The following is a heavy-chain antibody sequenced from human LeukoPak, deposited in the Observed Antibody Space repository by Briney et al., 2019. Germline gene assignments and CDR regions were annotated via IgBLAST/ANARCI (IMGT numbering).Heavy chain of an antibody. V-gene: IGHV3-15*01. CDR1: VLTFSNIR. CDR2: IQSKTEGGAT. CDR3: TTGGIYYGY. Sequence: GGSLRLSCAASVLTFSNIRMSWVRQAPGKGLEWVGRIQSKTEGGATDYAAPVRGRFSISRDDSKNTLYLQMNSLKTEDTAVYYCTTGGIYYGYWGQGTLVTASS. J-gene: IGHJ4*02. D-gene: IGHD1-26*01.